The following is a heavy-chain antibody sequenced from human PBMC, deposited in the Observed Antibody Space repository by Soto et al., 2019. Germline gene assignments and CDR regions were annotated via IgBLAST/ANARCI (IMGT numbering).Heavy chain of an antibody. D-gene: IGHD3-3*01. CDR2: SSYDGRET. V-gene: IGHV3-30*03. CDR3: ARDSEWPILNFDN. CDR1: DFDFSSYG. Sequence: GGSLRLSCAASDFDFSSYGIHWVRQAPGKGLEWVAASSYDGRETFYADSAKGRFTVSKEMSKNTAFLQMNALRHEDTAVYFCARDSEWPILNFDNWGQGTPVTVSS. J-gene: IGHJ4*02.